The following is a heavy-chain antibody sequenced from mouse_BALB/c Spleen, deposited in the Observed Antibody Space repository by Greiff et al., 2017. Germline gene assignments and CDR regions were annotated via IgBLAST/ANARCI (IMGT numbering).Heavy chain of an antibody. CDR1: GYAFSSSW. J-gene: IGHJ3*01. V-gene: IGHV1-82*01. Sequence: VPLQESGPELVKPGASVKISCNASGYAFSSSWMNWVKQRPGQGLEWIGRIYPGDGDTDYNGKFKGKATLTADESSSTAYMQLSSLTSVDSAVYVCARRDGYDEGVMAYWGQGTLVTVSA. CDR3: ARRDGYDEGVMAY. CDR2: IYPGDGDT. D-gene: IGHD2-2*01.